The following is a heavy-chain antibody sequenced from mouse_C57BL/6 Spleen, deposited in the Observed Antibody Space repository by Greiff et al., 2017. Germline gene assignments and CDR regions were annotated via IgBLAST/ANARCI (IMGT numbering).Heavy chain of an antibody. Sequence: QVQLQQSGAELARPGASVKLSCKASGYTFTSYGISWVKQRTGQGLEWIGEIYPRSGNTYYNEKFKGKATLTADKSSSTAYMELRSLTSEDSAVYVCARRAYYSNDDYAMDYWGQGTSVTVSS. D-gene: IGHD2-5*01. V-gene: IGHV1-81*01. CDR2: IYPRSGNT. CDR1: GYTFTSYG. J-gene: IGHJ4*01. CDR3: ARRAYYSNDDYAMDY.